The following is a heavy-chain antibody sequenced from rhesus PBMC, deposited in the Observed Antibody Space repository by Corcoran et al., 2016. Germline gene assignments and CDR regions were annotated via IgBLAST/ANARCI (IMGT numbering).Heavy chain of an antibody. D-gene: IGHD2-2*01. CDR2: IYGSGGGT. CDR1: GGSISDDYY. CDR3: ARSDQYCTSTTCYAAGGDAFDF. J-gene: IGHJ3*01. Sequence: QVQLQESGPGLVKPSETLSLTCAVSGGSISDDYYWSWIRQPPGKGLEWIGYIYGSGGGTNYNPSLKNQVTISIYTSKYQFSLKLSSVTAADTAVYYGARSDQYCTSTTCYAAGGDAFDFWGQGLRVTVSS. V-gene: IGHV4-106*01.